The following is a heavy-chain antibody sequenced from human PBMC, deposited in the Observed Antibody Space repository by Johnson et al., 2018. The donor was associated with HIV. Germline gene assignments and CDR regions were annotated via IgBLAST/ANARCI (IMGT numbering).Heavy chain of an antibody. J-gene: IGHJ3*02. CDR1: GFTFSSYA. V-gene: IGHV3-30*01. Sequence: QEQLVESGGGVVQPGRSLRLSCAASGFTFSSYAMHWVRQAPGKGLEWVAVISYDGSKRYYADSVKGRFTISRDNSKNTLYLQMNSLRAEDTAVYYCSRHSQRGYSGNDAFDIWGQGTMVTVSS. CDR3: SRHSQRGYSGNDAFDI. D-gene: IGHD5-12*01. CDR2: ISYDGSKR.